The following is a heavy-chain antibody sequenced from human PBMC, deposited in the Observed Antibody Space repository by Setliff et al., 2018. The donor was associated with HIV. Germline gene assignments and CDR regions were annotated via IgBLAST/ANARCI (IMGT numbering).Heavy chain of an antibody. J-gene: IGHJ6*03. CDR3: AGENPDGWLHHYTDV. D-gene: IGHD2-15*01. CDR2: INHSGTT. CDR1: GGSFSDYY. V-gene: IGHV4-34*01. Sequence: PSETLSLTCTVSGGSFSDYYWSWIRQPPGKGLEWIGEINHSGTTNSNPSLKSRVTISVDTSKNQFSLRLTSVTAAVTAVYYCAGENPDGWLHHYTDVWGKGTTVTVSS.